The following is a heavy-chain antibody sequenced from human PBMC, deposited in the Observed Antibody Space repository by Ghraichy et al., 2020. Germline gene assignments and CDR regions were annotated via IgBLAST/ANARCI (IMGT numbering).Heavy chain of an antibody. V-gene: IGHV3-33*01. CDR1: GFTFSSYG. CDR3: ARDGAAAAGTGTYYYYYGMDV. D-gene: IGHD6-13*01. CDR2: IWYDGSNK. Sequence: GSLRLSCAASGFTFSSYGMHWVRQAPGKGLEWVAVIWYDGSNKYYADSVKGRFTISRDNSKNTLYLQMNSLRAEDTAVYYCARDGAAAAGTGTYYYYYGMDVWGQGTTVTVSS. J-gene: IGHJ6*02.